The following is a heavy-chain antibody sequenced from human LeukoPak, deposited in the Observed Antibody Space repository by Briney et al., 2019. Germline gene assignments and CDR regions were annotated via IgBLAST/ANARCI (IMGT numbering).Heavy chain of an antibody. CDR3: AKDPIAVAGNNWFDP. J-gene: IGHJ5*02. CDR2: ISGSGGST. CDR1: GFTFSSYA. Sequence: GGSLRLSCAASGFTFSSYAMPWVRQAPGKGLEWVSAISGSGGSTYYADSVKGRFTISRDNSKNTLYLQMNSLRAEDTAIYYCAKDPIAVAGNNWFDPWGQGTLVTVSS. D-gene: IGHD6-19*01. V-gene: IGHV3-23*01.